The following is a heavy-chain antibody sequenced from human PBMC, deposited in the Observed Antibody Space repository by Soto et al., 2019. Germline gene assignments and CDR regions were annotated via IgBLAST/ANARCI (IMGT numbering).Heavy chain of an antibody. J-gene: IGHJ4*02. CDR3: TTSISGLVTGH. CDR1: GFAFSGAW. D-gene: IGHD3-3*01. Sequence: EVQLVESGGALVEPGGSLTLSCAASGFAFSGAWMNWVRQAPGKGLEWVGRVRSNADGGTADYAAPVRGRFTFSRDDSKNTLFLQMSSLRTEDTAVYYCTTSISGLVTGHWGQGTLVTVSS. V-gene: IGHV3-15*07. CDR2: VRSNADGGTA.